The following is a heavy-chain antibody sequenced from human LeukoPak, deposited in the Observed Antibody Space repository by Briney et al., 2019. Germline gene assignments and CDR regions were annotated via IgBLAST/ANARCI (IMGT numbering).Heavy chain of an antibody. J-gene: IGHJ6*02. CDR2: ISGSGGST. Sequence: GGSLRLSCAASGFTFSTYAMSWVRQAPGKGLEWVSAISGSGGSTYYADSVKGRFTISRDNSKNTLYLQMNSLRAEDTAVYYCAKDPMRYYYGSGSYLYGMDVWGQGTTVTVSS. CDR1: GFTFSTYA. D-gene: IGHD3-10*01. CDR3: AKDPMRYYYGSGSYLYGMDV. V-gene: IGHV3-23*01.